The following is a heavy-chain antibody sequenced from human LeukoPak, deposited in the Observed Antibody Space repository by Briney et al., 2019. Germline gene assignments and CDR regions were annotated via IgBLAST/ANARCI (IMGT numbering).Heavy chain of an antibody. CDR1: GLTFSSYA. Sequence: TGGSLRLSCAASGLTFSSYAMSWVRQAPGKGLEWVSAISGSGSRTYYADSVKGRFTISRDNSKNTLYLRINSLRAEDTAVYYCAKEVVVSAAVGTVGFDPWGQGILVTVSS. V-gene: IGHV3-23*01. CDR2: ISGSGSRT. CDR3: AKEVVVSAAVGTVGFDP. J-gene: IGHJ5*02. D-gene: IGHD6-13*01.